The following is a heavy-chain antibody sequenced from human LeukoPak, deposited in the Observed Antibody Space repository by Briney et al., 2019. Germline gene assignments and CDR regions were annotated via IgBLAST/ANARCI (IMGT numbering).Heavy chain of an antibody. J-gene: IGHJ5*02. Sequence: GAAVKVSCKASGYTFTSYGINWVRQATGQGLEWMGWMNPKSGNTGYAQKFPGRVTITRSTFITTASMELGSLRTYDTAVYYCARDPRGGDWFDPWGQGTLVTVSS. V-gene: IGHV1-8*01. D-gene: IGHD3-16*01. CDR1: GYTFTSYG. CDR3: ARDPRGGDWFDP. CDR2: MNPKSGNT.